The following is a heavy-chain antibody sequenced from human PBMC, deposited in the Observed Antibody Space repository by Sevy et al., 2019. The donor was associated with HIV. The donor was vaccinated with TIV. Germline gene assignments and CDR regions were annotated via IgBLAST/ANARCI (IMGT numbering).Heavy chain of an antibody. V-gene: IGHV3-33*01. J-gene: IGHJ4*02. D-gene: IGHD4-4*01. CDR2: IWTEGDDE. CDR1: GFTFSTHA. CDR3: ATEYSNGFDY. Sequence: GGSLRLSCAAFGFTFSTHAMHWVRQAPGKGLEWVAVIWTEGDDESYAGSVRGRFTISRENSKNTLYLQMNSLRSEDTAVYYCATEYSNGFDYWGQGTRVTVSS.